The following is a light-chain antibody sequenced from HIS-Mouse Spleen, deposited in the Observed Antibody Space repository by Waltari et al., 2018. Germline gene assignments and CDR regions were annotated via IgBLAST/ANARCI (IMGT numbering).Light chain of an antibody. CDR1: QGISSY. J-gene: IGKJ1*01. V-gene: IGKV1-8*01. CDR3: QQYYSYPPWT. CDR2: AAS. Sequence: AIRMTQSPSSLSASTGDRVTITCRASQGISSYLAWYQQKPGKAPKLLIYAASTFQSGVPSRFSGSGSGTDFTLTISCLQSEDFATYYCQQYYSYPPWTFGQGTKVEIK.